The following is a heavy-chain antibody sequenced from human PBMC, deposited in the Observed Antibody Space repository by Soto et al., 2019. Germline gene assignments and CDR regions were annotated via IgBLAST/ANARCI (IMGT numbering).Heavy chain of an antibody. Sequence: EVQLLESGGGLVQPGGSLRLSCAADEFTFSSYTMSWVRQGPGKGLEWVSGISSSGGSTVYADSVKGRFTISRDNFKNTLYLQMNSLRAEDTAVYYCAKGWGDYWGQGTPVAVSP. V-gene: IGHV3-23*01. J-gene: IGHJ4*02. D-gene: IGHD7-27*01. CDR2: ISSSGGST. CDR1: EFTFSSYT. CDR3: AKGWGDY.